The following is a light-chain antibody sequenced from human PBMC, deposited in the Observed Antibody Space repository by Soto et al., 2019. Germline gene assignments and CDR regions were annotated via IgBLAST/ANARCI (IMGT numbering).Light chain of an antibody. J-gene: IGKJ1*01. CDR1: QNIGNN. V-gene: IGKV3-15*01. Sequence: EIVITQSACTLSVSPGERATLSCRASQNIGNNLAWYQQSPGQAPRLLISGASTGATGVPATFSGSGSGTEFTLTINSLQSEDFAIYYCQQYNKWPWTFGQGTKVDI. CDR2: GAS. CDR3: QQYNKWPWT.